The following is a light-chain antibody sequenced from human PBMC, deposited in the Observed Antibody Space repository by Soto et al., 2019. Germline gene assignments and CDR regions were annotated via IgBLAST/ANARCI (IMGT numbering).Light chain of an antibody. CDR1: QSVLYSSNNKNY. V-gene: IGKV4-1*01. Sequence: DIVMTQSPDSLAVSLGERATINCKSSQSVLYSSNNKNYLAWYQQRPGQAPRLLIYDALNRATGIPARFSGSGSGTDFTLTISSLEPEDFAVYYCQQRGNWPPITFGQGTRLEIK. CDR2: DAL. J-gene: IGKJ5*01. CDR3: QQRGNWPPIT.